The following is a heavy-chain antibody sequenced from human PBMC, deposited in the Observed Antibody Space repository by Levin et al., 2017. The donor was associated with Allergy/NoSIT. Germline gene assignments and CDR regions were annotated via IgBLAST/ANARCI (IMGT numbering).Heavy chain of an antibody. J-gene: IGHJ4*02. Sequence: ASVKVSCKASGYTFTGYDMHWVRQAPGQGLEWMGWINPNSGDTNYVQKFQGRVTMTRDTSISTAYMELSRLRSDDTAVYYCARNAYCISTSCYRGGFDYWGQGTLVTVSS. CDR3: ARNAYCISTSCYRGGFDY. D-gene: IGHD2-2*02. CDR1: GYTFTGYD. CDR2: INPNSGDT. V-gene: IGHV1-2*02.